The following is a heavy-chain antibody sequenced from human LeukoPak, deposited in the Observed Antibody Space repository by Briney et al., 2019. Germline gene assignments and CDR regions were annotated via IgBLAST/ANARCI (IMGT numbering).Heavy chain of an antibody. Sequence: SETLSLTCTVSGGSISSYYWSWIRQPPGKELEYIGYIYYSGSTNYNPSLKSRVTISVDTSKNQFSLKLSSATAADTAVYYCARGVARSSKFHFSYYFDYWGQGTLVTVSS. CDR3: ARGVARSSKFHFSYYFDY. D-gene: IGHD6-6*01. J-gene: IGHJ4*02. CDR1: GGSISSYY. CDR2: IYYSGST. V-gene: IGHV4-59*12.